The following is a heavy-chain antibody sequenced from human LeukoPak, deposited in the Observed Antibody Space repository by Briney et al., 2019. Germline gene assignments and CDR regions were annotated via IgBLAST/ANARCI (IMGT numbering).Heavy chain of an antibody. V-gene: IGHV4-34*01. CDR3: ARGLSIAVANFRYYFDY. J-gene: IGHJ4*02. CDR1: GGSFCGYY. D-gene: IGHD6-19*01. CDR2: INHSGST. Sequence: SETLSLTCAVYGGSFCGYYWSWIRQPPGKGLEWIGEINHSGSTNYNPSLKSRVTISVDTSKTQFSPKLSSVTAADTAVYYCARGLSIAVANFRYYFDYWGQGTLVTVSS.